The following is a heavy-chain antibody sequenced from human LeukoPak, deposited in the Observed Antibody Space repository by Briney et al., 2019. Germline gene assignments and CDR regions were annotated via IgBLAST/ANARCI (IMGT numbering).Heavy chain of an antibody. D-gene: IGHD3-22*01. V-gene: IGHV3-74*01. CDR2: INSDGSST. CDR1: GFTFSSYW. J-gene: IGHJ4*02. CDR3: AGPGGSYAFDY. Sequence: GGSLRLSCAASGFTFSSYWMHWVRQAPGKGLVWVSRINSDGSSTSYADSVKGRFTISRDNAKNSLYLQMNSLRDGDTAVYYCAGPGGSYAFDYWGQGTLVTVSS.